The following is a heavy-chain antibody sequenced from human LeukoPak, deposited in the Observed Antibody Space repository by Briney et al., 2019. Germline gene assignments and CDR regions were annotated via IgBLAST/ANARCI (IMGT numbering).Heavy chain of an antibody. CDR2: ISSSSSYI. CDR3: AREGGYISGWRPGFDY. CDR1: GFTFSSYS. J-gene: IGHJ4*02. V-gene: IGHV3-21*04. D-gene: IGHD6-19*01. Sequence: GGSLRLSCAASGFTFSSYSMNWVRQAPGKGLEWVSSISSSSSYIYYADSVKGRFTISRDNAKNSLYLQMNSLRADDTAVYYCAREGGYISGWRPGFDYWGQGTLVTVSS.